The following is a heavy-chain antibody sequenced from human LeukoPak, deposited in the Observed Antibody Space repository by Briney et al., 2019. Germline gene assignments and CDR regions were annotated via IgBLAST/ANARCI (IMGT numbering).Heavy chain of an antibody. CDR1: GDSISSINYY. D-gene: IGHD3-9*01. CDR3: ARHVSYYDILTGYFPGYFDY. Sequence: PSETLSLTCTVSGDSISSINYYWGWIRQPPGKGLEWIGSMYYSGSTYYNPSLKSRVTISVDMSTNQFSLKLSSVTAADTAVYYCARHVSYYDILTGYFPGYFDYWGQGTLVTVSS. V-gene: IGHV4-39*01. J-gene: IGHJ4*02. CDR2: MYYSGST.